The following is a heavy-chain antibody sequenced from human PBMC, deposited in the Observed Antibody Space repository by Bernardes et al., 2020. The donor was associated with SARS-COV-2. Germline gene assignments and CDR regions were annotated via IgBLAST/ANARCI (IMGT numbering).Heavy chain of an antibody. CDR3: ARDFGWEAQPYGMDV. V-gene: IGHV3-66*01. Sequence: GGSLRLSCAASGFTVSSNYMSWVRQAPGKGLEWVSVIYSGGSTYYADSVKGRFTISRDNSKNTLYLQMNSLRAEDTAVYYCARDFGWEAQPYGMDVWGQGTTVTVSS. J-gene: IGHJ6*02. CDR2: IYSGGST. D-gene: IGHD1-26*01. CDR1: GFTVSSNY.